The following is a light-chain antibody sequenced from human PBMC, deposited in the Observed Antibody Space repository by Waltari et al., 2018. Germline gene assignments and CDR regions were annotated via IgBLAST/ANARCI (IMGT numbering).Light chain of an antibody. CDR2: KDT. J-gene: IGLJ2*01. Sequence: SYDLTQPPSVSVSPGQTARITCSGNALPRLYSYWYQQKPGQAPLLLIYKDTQRASGSPERFAGASSGTTVTLTISGGQAEDEADYYCQSADTDFANHVLFGGGTQLTVL. V-gene: IGLV3-25*03. CDR3: QSADTDFANHVL. CDR1: ALPRLY.